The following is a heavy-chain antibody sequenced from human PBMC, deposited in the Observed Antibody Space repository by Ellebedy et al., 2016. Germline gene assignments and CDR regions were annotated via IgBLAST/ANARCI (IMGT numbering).Heavy chain of an antibody. CDR1: GGSVSSGSYY. J-gene: IGHJ6*02. V-gene: IGHV4-61*01. CDR3: ARAGRRGATHYYGMDV. Sequence: SETLSLTXTVSGGSVSSGSYYWSWIRQPPGKGLEWIGYIYYSGSTNYNPSLKSRVTISVDTSKNQFSLKLSSVTAADTAVYYCARAGRRGATHYYGMDVWGQGTTVTVSS. D-gene: IGHD1-26*01. CDR2: IYYSGST.